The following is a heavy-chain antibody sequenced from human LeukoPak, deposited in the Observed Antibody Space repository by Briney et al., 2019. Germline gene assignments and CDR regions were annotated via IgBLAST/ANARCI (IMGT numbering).Heavy chain of an antibody. V-gene: IGHV3-23*01. D-gene: IGHD5-18*01. J-gene: IGHJ4*02. CDR3: AKRGYSYGQFDY. Sequence: GGSLRLSCAASGFTFSSYAMNWVRQAPGKGLEWVSAISDSGGYTYYADSVKGRFTISRDNSKNTLYLQMNSLRAEDMAVYYCAKRGYSYGQFDYWGQGTLVTVSS. CDR2: ISDSGGYT. CDR1: GFTFSSYA.